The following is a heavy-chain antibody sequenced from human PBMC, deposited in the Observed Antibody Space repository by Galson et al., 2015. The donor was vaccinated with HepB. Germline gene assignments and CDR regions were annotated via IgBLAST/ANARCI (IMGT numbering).Heavy chain of an antibody. CDR2: IIPIFGSG. CDR1: GGTFSSHT. J-gene: IGHJ4*02. CDR3: VRQYDTSGYYPY. Sequence: SVKVSCKASGGTFSSHTFSWLRQAPGQGLEWMGGIIPIFGSGNYAQKFQGRVTITADESRSTTYMELSSLRSEDTAVYYCVRQYDTSGYYPYWGQGSLVTVSS. V-gene: IGHV1-69*13. D-gene: IGHD3-22*01.